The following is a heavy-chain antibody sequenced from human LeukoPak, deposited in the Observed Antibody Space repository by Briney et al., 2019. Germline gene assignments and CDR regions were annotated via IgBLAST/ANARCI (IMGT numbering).Heavy chain of an antibody. V-gene: IGHV3-23*01. CDR1: GFTFSIYD. CDR3: XXXXNWNDGVDY. Sequence: GGSLRLSCAASGFTFSIYDMSWVRQAPGKGLEWVSVITASGDGTNYADSVKGRFTISRDNSKNTLYLQMNSLRVADTAVYYXXXXXNWNDGVDYWGQGTPVTVSS. J-gene: IGHJ4*02. D-gene: IGHD1-20*01. CDR2: ITASGDGT.